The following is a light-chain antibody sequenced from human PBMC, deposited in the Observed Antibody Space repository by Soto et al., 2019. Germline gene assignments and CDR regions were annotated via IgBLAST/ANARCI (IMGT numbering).Light chain of an antibody. CDR2: DNH. CDR3: GAWDSSLSIVA. J-gene: IGLJ2*01. CDR1: SSNIGNNY. V-gene: IGLV1-51*01. Sequence: QSVLTQPPSVSATPGQRVTISCSGSSSNIGNNYVAWYQHFPGTAPKLLIYDNHKRPLGIADRFSGSKSGTSATLDIAGLQTGDEADYYCGAWDSSLSIVAFGGGTQLTVL.